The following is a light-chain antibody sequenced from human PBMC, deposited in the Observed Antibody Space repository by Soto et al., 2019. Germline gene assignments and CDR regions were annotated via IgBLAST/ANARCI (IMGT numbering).Light chain of an antibody. CDR2: GAS. CDR3: QQYNNWPPIT. J-gene: IGKJ5*01. CDR1: QSVSSK. V-gene: IGKV3-15*01. Sequence: EIVTTQSPATLSVSPGERATLSCRASQSVSSKLAWYQQKPGQAPRLLLYGASTRATGIPARFSGSGSWTEFTLTISSLQSEDFAVYYGQQYNNWPPITCGQWTRLEIK.